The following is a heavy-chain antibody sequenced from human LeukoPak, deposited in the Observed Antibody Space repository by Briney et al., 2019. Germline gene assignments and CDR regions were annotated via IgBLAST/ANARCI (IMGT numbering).Heavy chain of an antibody. Sequence: GGSLRLSCAASGFTVSTNFMSWVRLAPGKGLECVSVIYIDGKTFYADSVKGRFTISRDNPRNTLYLQMNSLRPEDTAVYYCAREGRYDLLTGYYPLNNWGQGARVTVSS. D-gene: IGHD3-9*01. CDR2: IYIDGKT. CDR1: GFTVSTNF. V-gene: IGHV3-66*02. CDR3: AREGRYDLLTGYYPLNN. J-gene: IGHJ4*02.